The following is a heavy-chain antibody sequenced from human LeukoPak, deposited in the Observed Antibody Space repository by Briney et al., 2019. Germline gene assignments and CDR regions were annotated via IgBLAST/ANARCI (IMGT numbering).Heavy chain of an antibody. CDR3: ARGRAAAGTEFDY. CDR2: ISYDGSNK. V-gene: IGHV3-30-3*01. Sequence: GGSLRLSCAASGFTFSSYAMHWVRQAPGKGLDWVAVISYDGSNKYYADSVKGRFTISRDNSKNTLYLQMNSLRAEDTAVYYCARGRAAAGTEFDYWGQGTLVTVSS. CDR1: GFTFSSYA. D-gene: IGHD6-13*01. J-gene: IGHJ4*02.